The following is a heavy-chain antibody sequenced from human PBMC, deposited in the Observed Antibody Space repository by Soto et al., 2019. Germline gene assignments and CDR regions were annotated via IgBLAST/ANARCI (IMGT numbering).Heavy chain of an antibody. Sequence: ASVKVSCKASGYTFTSYGLSWVRQAPGQGLEWMGWISASNGHTNYAQKLQGSATTTTDTSTSTASMALGSLSSDDTAVYYFASNDQLPAIYGMDVWGQGTTGTVS. CDR2: ISASNGHT. CDR1: GYTFTSYG. V-gene: IGHV1-18*04. J-gene: IGHJ6*02. CDR3: ASNDQLPAIYGMDV. D-gene: IGHD2-2*01.